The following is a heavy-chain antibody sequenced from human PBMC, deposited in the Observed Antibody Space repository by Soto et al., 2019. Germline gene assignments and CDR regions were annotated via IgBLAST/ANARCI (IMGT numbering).Heavy chain of an antibody. V-gene: IGHV5-51*01. J-gene: IGHJ6*02. CDR2: IYPGDSDT. Sequence: GESLKISCKASGYSFTSYWIGWVRQMPGKGLEWMGIIYPGDSDTRYSPSFQGQVTISADKSISTAYLQWSSLKASDTAMYYCARHRKISGNYDFWSGYSDYYYYGMDVWGQGTTVTVSS. D-gene: IGHD3-3*01. CDR1: GYSFTSYW. CDR3: ARHRKISGNYDFWSGYSDYYYYGMDV.